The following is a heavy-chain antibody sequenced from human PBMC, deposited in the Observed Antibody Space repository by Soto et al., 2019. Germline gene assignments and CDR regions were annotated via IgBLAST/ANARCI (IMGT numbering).Heavy chain of an antibody. D-gene: IGHD6-13*01. CDR1: GYTFTSYD. J-gene: IGHJ6*02. V-gene: IGHV1-8*01. CDR2: MNPNSGNT. Sequence: QVQLVQSGAEVKKPGASVKVSCKASGYTFTSYDINWVRQATGQGLEWMGWMNPNSGNTGYAQKFQGRVTMTRNTSISTAYMELRSLRSEDTAVYYCASRGYSSSWYYYYYYGMDVWGQGTTVTVSS. CDR3: ASRGYSSSWYYYYYYGMDV.